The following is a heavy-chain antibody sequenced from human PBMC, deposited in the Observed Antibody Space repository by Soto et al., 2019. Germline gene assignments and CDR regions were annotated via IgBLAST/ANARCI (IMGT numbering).Heavy chain of an antibody. CDR1: GDSMTGAN. D-gene: IGHD4-17*01. Sequence: QVQLQESGPGLLKPSETLSLTCSVSGDSMTGANWGWFRQSPEKGLEWIGYIDYSGSTNDNPSLSSRITHTIDTSSDQFSLNLASVTAADAAVYYCTRARYGDHFDSWGQGTLVTVSS. CDR2: IDYSGST. CDR3: TRARYGDHFDS. J-gene: IGHJ4*02. V-gene: IGHV4-59*01.